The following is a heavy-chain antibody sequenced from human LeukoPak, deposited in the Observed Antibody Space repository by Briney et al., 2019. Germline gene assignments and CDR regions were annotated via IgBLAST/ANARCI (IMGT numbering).Heavy chain of an antibody. CDR3: ARGELGISAFDI. CDR2: INHSGST. D-gene: IGHD7-27*01. V-gene: IGHV4-34*01. Sequence: PETLSLTCAVYSGSFSGYYWSWIRQPPGKGLKWIGEINHSGSTNYHPSLKSRVTISLDTSKNQFSLKLRSVTAADMAVYYCARGELGISAFDIWGQGTMVTVSS. CDR1: SGSFSGYY. J-gene: IGHJ3*02.